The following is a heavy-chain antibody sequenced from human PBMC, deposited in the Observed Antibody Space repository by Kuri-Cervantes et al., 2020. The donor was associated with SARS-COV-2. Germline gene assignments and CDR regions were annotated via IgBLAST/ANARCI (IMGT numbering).Heavy chain of an antibody. D-gene: IGHD3-16*01. J-gene: IGHJ6*03. CDR1: GFTFSSYW. CDR2: INSAGSST. V-gene: IGHV3-74*01. CDR3: AKAGENYYYYYMDV. Sequence: GGSLRLSCAASGFTFSSYWMHWVRQAPGKGLVWVSRINSAGSSTSYADSVKGRFTISRDNSKNTLYLQLNSLRAEDTAVYYCAKAGENYYYYYMDVWGKGTTVTVSS.